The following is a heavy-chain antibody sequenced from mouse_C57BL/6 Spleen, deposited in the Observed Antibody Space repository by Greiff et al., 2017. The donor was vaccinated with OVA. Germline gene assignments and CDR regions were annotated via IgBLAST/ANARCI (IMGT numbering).Heavy chain of an antibody. CDR1: GYSFTGYY. CDR2: INPSTGGT. Sequence: VQLQQSGPELVKPGASVKISCKASGYSFTGYYMNWVKQSPEKSLEWIGEINPSTGGTTYNQKFKAKATLTVDKSSSTAYMQLKSLTSEDSAVYYCAATRVTPSFAYWGQGTLVTVSA. CDR3: AATRVTPSFAY. J-gene: IGHJ3*01. D-gene: IGHD2-2*01. V-gene: IGHV1-42*01.